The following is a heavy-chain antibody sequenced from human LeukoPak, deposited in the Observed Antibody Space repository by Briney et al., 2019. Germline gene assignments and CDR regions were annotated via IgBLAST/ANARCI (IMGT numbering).Heavy chain of an antibody. J-gene: IGHJ4*02. D-gene: IGHD2-2*01. V-gene: IGHV3-9*01. CDR1: GFTFDDYA. Sequence: GGPLRLSCAASGFTFDDYAMHWVRQAPGKGLEWVSSISWSGDRMGYADAVKGRFTISRDNAKNSLFLQMNSLGAEDTALYYCAKDLGGSATTVWGQGTLVTVSS. CDR3: AKDLGGSATTV. CDR2: ISWSGDRM.